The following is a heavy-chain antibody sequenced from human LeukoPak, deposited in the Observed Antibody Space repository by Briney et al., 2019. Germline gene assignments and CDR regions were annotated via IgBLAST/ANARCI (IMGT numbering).Heavy chain of an antibody. CDR3: AKDRDYYDSSGYYLY. Sequence: PGGSLRLSCVASGFTDYAIHWVRQAPGKVLEWVAVISYDGSYRYYADSVKGRFTISRDNSKNTLYLQMNSLRAEDTAVYYCAKDRDYYDSSGYYLYWGQGTLVTVSS. D-gene: IGHD3-22*01. CDR1: GFTDYA. V-gene: IGHV3-30*04. CDR2: ISYDGSYR. J-gene: IGHJ4*02.